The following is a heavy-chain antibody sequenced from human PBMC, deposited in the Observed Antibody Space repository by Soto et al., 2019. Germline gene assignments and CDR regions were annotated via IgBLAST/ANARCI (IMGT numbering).Heavy chain of an antibody. CDR1: GFTVSSNY. CDR3: ARDRVIVGTGSLALYYYYDGMDV. V-gene: IGHV3-53*02. Sequence: EVQLVETGGGLIQPGGSLRLSCAASGFTVSSNYMSWVRQAPGKGLEWVSVIYSGGSTYYADSVKGRFTISRDNSKNTLYLQMNSLRAEDTAVYYCARDRVIVGTGSLALYYYYDGMDVWGQGTTVTVSS. D-gene: IGHD3-9*01. J-gene: IGHJ6*02. CDR2: IYSGGST.